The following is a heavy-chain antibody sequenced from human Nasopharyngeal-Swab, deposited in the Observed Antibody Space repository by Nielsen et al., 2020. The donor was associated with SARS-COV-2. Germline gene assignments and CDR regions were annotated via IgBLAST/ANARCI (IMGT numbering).Heavy chain of an antibody. CDR3: ARDPAYYNFWSGYYSWFDP. Sequence: ASVKVPCKASGYTFTSYYMHWVRQAPGQGLEWMGIINPSGGSTSYAQKFQGRVTMTRDTSTSTVYMELSSLRSEDTAVYYCARDPAYYNFWSGYYSWFDPWGQGTLVTVSS. CDR2: INPSGGST. J-gene: IGHJ5*02. D-gene: IGHD3-3*01. V-gene: IGHV1-46*01. CDR1: GYTFTSYY.